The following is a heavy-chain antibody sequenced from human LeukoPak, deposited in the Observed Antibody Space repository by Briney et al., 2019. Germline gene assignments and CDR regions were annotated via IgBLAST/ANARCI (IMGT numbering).Heavy chain of an antibody. Sequence: ASVKVSCKATGYTFTGYYMHWVRQGTGQPLEWSGWINPNSGGTNYAQMFQGRVTMTRDTSISTAYMELSRLRSDDTAVYYCARDRYGSVYNWFDPWGQGTLVTVSS. J-gene: IGHJ5*02. V-gene: IGHV1-2*02. CDR1: GYTFTGYY. CDR2: INPNSGGT. CDR3: ARDRYGSVYNWFDP. D-gene: IGHD3-10*01.